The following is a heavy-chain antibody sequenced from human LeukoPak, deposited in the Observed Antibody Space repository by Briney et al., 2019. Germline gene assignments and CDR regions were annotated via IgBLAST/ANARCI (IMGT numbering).Heavy chain of an antibody. CDR2: ISYDGSNK. CDR1: GFTFSSSG. Sequence: GGSRRLSCAASGFTFSSSGMHWVRQAPGKGLEWVAVISYDGSNKYCADSVKGRFTISRDNSKNTLYLQMNSLTTEDTALYYCAKPKFSSGGPFDYWGQGTLVTVSS. J-gene: IGHJ4*02. CDR3: AKPKFSSGGPFDY. V-gene: IGHV3-30*18. D-gene: IGHD3-22*01.